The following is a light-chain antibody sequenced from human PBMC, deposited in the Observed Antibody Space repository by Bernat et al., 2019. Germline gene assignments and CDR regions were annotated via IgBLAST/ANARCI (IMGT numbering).Light chain of an antibody. CDR3: MQSIQLPHT. Sequence: DIVMTQTPFSLSVTPGQPASISCKSSESLLHSNGKTFLSWYLQKAGQPPQALIYEVSNRFSGVPKRFSGGESGTDFTLKSSRVEAGDVAVYCCMQSIQLPHTCGGGTRLEI. CDR1: ESLLHSNGKTF. J-gene: IGKJ4*01. V-gene: IGKV2D-29*01. CDR2: EVS.